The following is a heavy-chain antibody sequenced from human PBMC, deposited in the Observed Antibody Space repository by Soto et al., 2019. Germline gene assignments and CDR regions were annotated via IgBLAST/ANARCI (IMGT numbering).Heavy chain of an antibody. J-gene: IGHJ2*01. CDR1: GFSLSTSGVG. CDR3: AHSQLGGFYGSGGYFDL. Sequence: QITLKESGPTLVKPTQTLTLTCTFSGFSLSTSGVGVGWIRQPPGKALEWLALIYWDDDKRYSPSLKSRLTIPMDTSQNQLVLTMTSMDPVDTATYYCAHSQLGGFYGSGGYFDLWGRGTLVTVSS. CDR2: IYWDDDK. V-gene: IGHV2-5*02. D-gene: IGHD3-10*01.